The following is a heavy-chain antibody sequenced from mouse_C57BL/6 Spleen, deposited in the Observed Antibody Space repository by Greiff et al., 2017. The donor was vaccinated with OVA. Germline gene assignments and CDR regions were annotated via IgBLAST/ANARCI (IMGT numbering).Heavy chain of an antibody. Sequence: EVQLQQSGPELVKPGASVKISCKASGYTFTDYYMNWVKQSHGKSLEWIGDINPNNGGTSYNQKFKGKATLTVDKSSSTAYMELRSLTSEDSAVXYCARSSYDYDEDAMDYWGQGTSVTVSS. D-gene: IGHD2-4*01. CDR3: ARSSYDYDEDAMDY. CDR1: GYTFTDYY. CDR2: INPNNGGT. V-gene: IGHV1-26*01. J-gene: IGHJ4*01.